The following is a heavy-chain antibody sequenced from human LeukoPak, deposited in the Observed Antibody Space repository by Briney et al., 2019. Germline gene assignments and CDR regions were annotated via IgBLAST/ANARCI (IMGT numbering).Heavy chain of an antibody. V-gene: IGHV4-59*01. CDR2: MYYSGST. D-gene: IGHD3-3*02. CDR3: ARSSTGSYFDY. J-gene: IGHJ4*02. CDR1: GGSMSRYY. Sequence: SETLSLTCTVSGGSMSRYYWSWIRQPPGKGLEWIGYMYYSGSTKYNPSLKSRVNISVDTSKNQFSLKLSSVTAADTAVYYCARSSTGSYFDYWGQGTLVTASS.